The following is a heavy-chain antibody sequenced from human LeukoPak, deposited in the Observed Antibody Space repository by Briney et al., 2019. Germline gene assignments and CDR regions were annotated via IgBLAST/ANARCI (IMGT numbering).Heavy chain of an antibody. D-gene: IGHD6-19*01. CDR3: ARHPSYSSGWPLDY. J-gene: IGHJ4*02. CDR1: VYSFASHW. V-gene: IGHV5-51*01. CDR2: IYAGDSDT. Sequence: GESLKISCQGSVYSFASHWIGWVRQRPGKGLEWMGIIYAGDSDTRYSPSFQGQVTISADKSISTAYLQWSSLKASDTAMYYCARHPSYSSGWPLDYWGQGTLVTVSS.